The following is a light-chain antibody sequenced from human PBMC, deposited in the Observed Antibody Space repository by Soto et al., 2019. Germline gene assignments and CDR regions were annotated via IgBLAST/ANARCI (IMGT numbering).Light chain of an antibody. V-gene: IGKV3-20*01. CDR3: QQYGSSPGT. Sequence: EVVLTQSPGTLSLSPGERATLSCRASESVRDNYLAWYQQKPGQAPSLLIYDTSSRATGVADRFSGSGSGTDFALTISRVEPEEFAMYFCQQYGSSPGTFGQGTKVEI. CDR1: ESVRDNY. CDR2: DTS. J-gene: IGKJ1*01.